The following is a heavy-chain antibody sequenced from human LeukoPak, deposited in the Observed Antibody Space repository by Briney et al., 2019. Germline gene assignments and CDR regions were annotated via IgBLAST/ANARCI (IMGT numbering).Heavy chain of an antibody. CDR3: AGQGYPMCFAFDI. CDR1: GGSFSGYH. D-gene: IGHD5-12*01. CDR2: INHSGST. J-gene: IGHJ3*02. V-gene: IGHV4-34*01. Sequence: SETLSLTCAVNGGSFSGYHWTWIRQPPGKGLEWIGEINHSGSTTYNPSLKSRVTISVDTSKSQFYLKLSSVTAADTAVYYCAGQGYPMCFAFDIWGQGTMVTVSS.